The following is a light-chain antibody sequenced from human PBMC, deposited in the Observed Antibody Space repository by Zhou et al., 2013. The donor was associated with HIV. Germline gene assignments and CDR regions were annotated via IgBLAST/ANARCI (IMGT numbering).Light chain of an antibody. CDR3: QQYYSFSPIT. J-gene: IGKJ5*01. V-gene: IGKV1-27*01. CDR2: AAS. Sequence: DIQMTQSPSSLSASVGDRVTITCRASQGISNYLAWYQQKPGKVPKLLIYAASTLQSGVPSRFSGSGSGTDFTLTISSLQPDDFATYYCQQYYSFSPITFGQGTRLEIK. CDR1: QGISNY.